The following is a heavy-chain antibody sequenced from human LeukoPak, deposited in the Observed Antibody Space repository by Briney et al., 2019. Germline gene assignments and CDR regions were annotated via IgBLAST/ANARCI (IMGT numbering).Heavy chain of an antibody. Sequence: ASVRVSCKASGYYFTSFGISWVRQAPGQGLEWMGWISAYNGDTNYAQSFQGRVTMTVDTSTTTLYMELRSLTSDDTAVYYCARPITSSGTYYYYMDVWGEGTPVTVSS. V-gene: IGHV1-18*04. CDR3: ARPITSSGTYYYYMDV. CDR1: GYYFTSFG. CDR2: ISAYNGDT. D-gene: IGHD3-10*01. J-gene: IGHJ6*03.